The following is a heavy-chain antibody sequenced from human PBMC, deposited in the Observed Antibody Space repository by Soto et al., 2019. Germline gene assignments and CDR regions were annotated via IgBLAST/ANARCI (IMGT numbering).Heavy chain of an antibody. D-gene: IGHD6-13*01. V-gene: IGHV3-74*01. Sequence: PGGSLRLSCAASEFTLSSYWMHWVRQAPGKGLVWVSRLNSDGRTTNYADSVKGRFTISRDNARNTLYLQMNSLRAEDTAVYYCVRDGYPAWVYGVDVWGQGTTVTVSS. CDR1: EFTLSSYW. CDR3: VRDGYPAWVYGVDV. CDR2: LNSDGRTT. J-gene: IGHJ6*02.